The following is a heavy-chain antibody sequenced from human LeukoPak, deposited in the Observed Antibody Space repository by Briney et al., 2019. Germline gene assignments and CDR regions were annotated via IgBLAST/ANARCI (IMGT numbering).Heavy chain of an antibody. J-gene: IGHJ4*02. CDR3: ARASRELRGYAPWELMPPFDY. CDR2: ISRSRRTI. Sequence: PGRSLRLSCAPSGFTFSRDRMNSARRAPGKRLEWVSYISRSRRTIYYADSVKGRLTISRDNDKNSLYLQMDSLSAEDTAVYYCARASRELRGYAPWELMPPFDYWGQGPVVTVSS. V-gene: IGHV3-48*01. D-gene: IGHD1-7*01. CDR1: GFTFSRDR.